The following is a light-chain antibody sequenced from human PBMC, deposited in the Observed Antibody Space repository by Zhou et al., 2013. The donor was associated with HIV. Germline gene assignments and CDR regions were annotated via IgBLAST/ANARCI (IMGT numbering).Light chain of an antibody. V-gene: IGKV3-11*01. CDR2: DAS. CDR3: QQRANWLS. Sequence: EIVMTQSPAMLSVSPGERATLSCRASQSVSYNLAWYQHKPGQAPRLLIYDASNRATGIPPRFSGSGSGTDYTLTISSLEPEDFAVYYCQQRANWLSFGGGTKVEIK. J-gene: IGKJ4*01. CDR1: QSVSYN.